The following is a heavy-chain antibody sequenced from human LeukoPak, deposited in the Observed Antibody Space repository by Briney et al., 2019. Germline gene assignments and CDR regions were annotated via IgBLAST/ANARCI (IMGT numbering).Heavy chain of an antibody. D-gene: IGHD1-26*01. V-gene: IGHV4-4*07. J-gene: IGHJ5*02. CDR3: TRGGVPGAGNWFDP. CDR2: VHASVTT. Sequence: SETLSLTCSVSGGSISNYYWNWIRQPAGKGLEWIGRVHASVTTKYNPSLNSRVTMSLDTSRNQFSLKLSSVTAADTAVYYCTRGGVPGAGNWFDPWSQGTLVTVSS. CDR1: GGSISNYY.